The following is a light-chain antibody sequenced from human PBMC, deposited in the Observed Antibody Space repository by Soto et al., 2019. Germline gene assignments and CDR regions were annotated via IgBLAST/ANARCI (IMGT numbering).Light chain of an antibody. CDR2: EVS. J-gene: IGLJ2*01. V-gene: IGLV2-14*01. CDR1: SRDVGAYNY. CDR3: SSYTTTSTLV. Sequence: QSALTQPASVSGSPGLSITISCTGTSRDVGAYNYVAWYQHHPGKAPKVMVYEVSYRPPWVSNRFSGSKSGNTASLTISGLQAEDEADYYCSSYTTTSTLVFGGGTKLTVL.